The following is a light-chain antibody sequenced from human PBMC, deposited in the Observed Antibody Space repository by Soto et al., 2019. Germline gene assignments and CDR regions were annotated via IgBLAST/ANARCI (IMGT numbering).Light chain of an antibody. CDR3: AAWDDSLNGDVV. J-gene: IGLJ2*01. CDR2: SNN. Sequence: QAVVTRPPSASGTPGQRVTISCSGSSSNIGSNTVNWYQQLPGTAPKLLIYSNNQRPSGVPDRFSGSKSGTSASLAISGLQSEDEADYYCAAWDDSLNGDVVFGGGTQLTVL. CDR1: SSNIGSNT. V-gene: IGLV1-44*01.